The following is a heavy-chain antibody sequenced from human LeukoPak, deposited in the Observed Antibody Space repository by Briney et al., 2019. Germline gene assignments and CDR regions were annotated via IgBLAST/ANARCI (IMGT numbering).Heavy chain of an antibody. J-gene: IGHJ5*02. CDR3: ASAAMVRGVIIWFDP. Sequence: ASVKVSCKASGYTFTGYYMHWVRQAPGQGLEWMGWINPNSGGTNYAQKFQGRVTMTRDPSISTAYMELSRLRSDDTAVYYCASAAMVRGVIIWFDPWGQGTLVTVSS. CDR2: INPNSGGT. V-gene: IGHV1-2*02. CDR1: GYTFTGYY. D-gene: IGHD3-10*01.